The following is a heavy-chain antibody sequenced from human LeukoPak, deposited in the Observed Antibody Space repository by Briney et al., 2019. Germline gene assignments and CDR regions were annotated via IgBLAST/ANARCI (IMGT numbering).Heavy chain of an antibody. CDR1: GFPFSTYA. J-gene: IGHJ4*02. CDR3: AKGPGRYCSGGSCYSSY. D-gene: IGHD2-15*01. V-gene: IGHV3-23*01. CDR2: ITGSGGFT. Sequence: GGSLRLSCAASGFPFSTYAMNWVRQAPGKGLEWVSVITGSGGFTQYADSVKGRFTISRDNSKNTLYLQMNSLRAEDTAIYYCAKGPGRYCSGGSCYSSYWGQGTLVTVSS.